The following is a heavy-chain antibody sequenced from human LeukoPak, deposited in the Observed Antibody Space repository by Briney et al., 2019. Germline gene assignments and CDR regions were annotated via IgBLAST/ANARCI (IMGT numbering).Heavy chain of an antibody. D-gene: IGHD3-22*01. CDR3: ARAYYYDSSGYGHFGY. V-gene: IGHV5-51*01. CDR1: GYSFTSYW. J-gene: IGHJ4*02. Sequence: GESLRISCKGSGYSFTSYWIGWVRQMPGKGLEWMGIIYPGDSDTRYSPSFQGQVTISADKSISTAYLQWSSLKASDTAMYYCARAYYYDSSGYGHFGYWGQGTLVTVSS. CDR2: IYPGDSDT.